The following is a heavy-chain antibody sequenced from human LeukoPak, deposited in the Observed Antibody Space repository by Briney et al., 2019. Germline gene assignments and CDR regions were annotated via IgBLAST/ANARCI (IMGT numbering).Heavy chain of an antibody. J-gene: IGHJ3*02. Sequence: PSETLSLTCAVYGGSFSGYYWSWIRQPPGKGLEWIGEINHSGSTNYNPSLKSRVTISVDTSKNEFSLKLSSVTAADTAVYYSARGAYGSGSYYKSLIAFDIWGQGTMVTVSS. CDR3: ARGAYGSGSYYKSLIAFDI. CDR1: GGSFSGYY. D-gene: IGHD3-10*01. V-gene: IGHV4-34*01. CDR2: INHSGST.